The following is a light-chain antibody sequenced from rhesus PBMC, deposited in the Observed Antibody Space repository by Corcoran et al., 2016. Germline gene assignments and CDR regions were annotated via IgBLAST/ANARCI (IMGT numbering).Light chain of an antibody. V-gene: IGKV1-21*01. Sequence: DIQMTQSPSSLSASVGDRITIKCRASQGIAGWLAWYQQKPGKAPTLLVYQASSLPSGVPSRFSGSGSGTDFTLPISSLQPADFATYYCQQYNSVPRTFGQGTRVEVK. J-gene: IGKJ1*01. CDR1: QGIAGW. CDR3: QQYNSVPRT. CDR2: QAS.